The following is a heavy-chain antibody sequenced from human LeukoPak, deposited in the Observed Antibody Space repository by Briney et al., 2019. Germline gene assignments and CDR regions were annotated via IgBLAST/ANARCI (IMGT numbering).Heavy chain of an antibody. J-gene: IGHJ4*02. D-gene: IGHD1-26*01. Sequence: TGGSLRLSCAASGFTFSSFWMSWVRQAPGKGLEWVAKIKTDGSEKYYVDSVKGRFTISRDNAQNSLSLQMNSLRVEDTAVYYCARQPDPLSGSYSSGYWGQGTLVTVSS. CDR3: ARQPDPLSGSYSSGY. V-gene: IGHV3-7*01. CDR2: IKTDGSEK. CDR1: GFTFSSFW.